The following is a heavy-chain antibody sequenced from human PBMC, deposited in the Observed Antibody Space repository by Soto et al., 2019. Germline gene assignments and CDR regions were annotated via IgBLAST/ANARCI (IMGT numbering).Heavy chain of an antibody. Sequence: APVKVSCEESCYTVHSNGICWVRQANGQGLEWMGWISTYYDNTNYAQNLRGRVTMTTDTSTSAAYMELRSLRSDDTAVYYCAREPPRRYNSGQVLDFWGQGPPVTVSS. CDR1: CYTVHSNG. V-gene: IGHV1-18*04. D-gene: IGHD5-18*01. J-gene: IGHJ4*02. CDR3: AREPPRRYNSGQVLDF. CDR2: ISTYYDNT.